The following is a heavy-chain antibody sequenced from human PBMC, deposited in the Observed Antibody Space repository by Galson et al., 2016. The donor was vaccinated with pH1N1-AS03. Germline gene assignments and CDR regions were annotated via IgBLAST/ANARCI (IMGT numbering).Heavy chain of an antibody. Sequence: SVKVSCKASGYTFTNFGVIWVRQAPGQGLEWVGWISAYSGNTNYAQSLQGRVSMTTDPSTNTVYMELTRLRSDDTAVYYCARDRGFRPDTFDIWGQGTWVTVSS. CDR3: ARDRGFRPDTFDI. V-gene: IGHV1-18*01. CDR2: ISAYSGNT. J-gene: IGHJ3*02. CDR1: GYTFTNFG. D-gene: IGHD2-15*01.